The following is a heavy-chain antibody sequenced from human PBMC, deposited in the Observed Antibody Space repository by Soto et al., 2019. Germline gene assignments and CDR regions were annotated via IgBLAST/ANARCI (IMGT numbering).Heavy chain of an antibody. CDR3: ARDVLYDV. J-gene: IGHJ6*02. Sequence: SVKASCKDSGYTITSSALQWVRQAPGQRLEWMGWINAGNGNTKYSQKFQGRVTITRDTSANTAYMELSSLRSEDTAVYYCARDVLYDVWGQATTVTVSS. D-gene: IGHD3-3*01. V-gene: IGHV1-3*01. CDR2: INAGNGNT. CDR1: GYTITSSA.